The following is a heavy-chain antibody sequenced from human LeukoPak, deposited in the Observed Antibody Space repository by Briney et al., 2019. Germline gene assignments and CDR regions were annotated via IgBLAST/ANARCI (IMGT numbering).Heavy chain of an antibody. Sequence: GGSLRLSCAASGFTVSSNYMSGVRQAPGKGLVWVARINPDGGITNYADSVRGRFTISRDNAKNTLYLQMNSLRAEDTAVYYCAKDFTGYSDIWGQGTLVTVSS. D-gene: IGHD5-12*01. V-gene: IGHV3-74*01. CDR3: AKDFTGYSDI. CDR2: INPDGGIT. CDR1: GFTVSSNY. J-gene: IGHJ4*02.